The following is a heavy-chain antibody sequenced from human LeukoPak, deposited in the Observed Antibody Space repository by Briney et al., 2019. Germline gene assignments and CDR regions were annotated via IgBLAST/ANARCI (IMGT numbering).Heavy chain of an antibody. V-gene: IGHV1-18*01. CDR2: ISTFKGDT. Sequence: ASVKVSCKASGYTFTSYAISWVRQAPGQGLEWMGWISTFKGDTKYVQKFQDRVTMTTDTSTSTAHLDLRSLTSEDTGIYYFVRDSGLGLFGVWGQGTVVTVSS. J-gene: IGHJ3*01. CDR3: VRDSGLGLFGV. D-gene: IGHD3/OR15-3a*01. CDR1: GYTFTSYA.